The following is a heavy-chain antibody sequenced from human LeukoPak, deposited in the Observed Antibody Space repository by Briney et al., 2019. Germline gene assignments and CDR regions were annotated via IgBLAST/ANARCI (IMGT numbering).Heavy chain of an antibody. CDR3: AREGGRIAAAPYFDY. J-gene: IGHJ4*02. CDR2: IYYSGST. D-gene: IGHD6-13*01. V-gene: IGHV4-61*01. Sequence: SETLSLTCTVSGGSVSSGSYYWSWIRQPPGKGLEWIGYIYYSGSTNYNPSLKSRVTISVDTSKNQFSLKLSSVTAADTAVNYCAREGGRIAAAPYFDYWGQGTLVTVSS. CDR1: GGSVSSGSYY.